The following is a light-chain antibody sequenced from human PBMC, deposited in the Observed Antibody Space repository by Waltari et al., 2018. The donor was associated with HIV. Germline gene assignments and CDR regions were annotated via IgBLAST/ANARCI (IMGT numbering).Light chain of an antibody. Sequence: QSALTQPASVSGSPGQSITISCTGSSSDVGSYNLVSWYQQHPGKAPKLMIYEGINRPSGISNRFSGYKSGNTASLTISGLQAEDEADYYCCSYAGSSNWVFGGGTKLTVL. V-gene: IGLV2-23*01. CDR3: CSYAGSSNWV. J-gene: IGLJ3*02. CDR2: EGI. CDR1: SSDVGSYNL.